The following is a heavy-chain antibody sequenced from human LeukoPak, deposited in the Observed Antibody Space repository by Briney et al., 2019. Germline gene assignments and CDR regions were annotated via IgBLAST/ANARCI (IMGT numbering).Heavy chain of an antibody. CDR2: IYYSGST. D-gene: IGHD6-13*01. CDR3: ARVAIAAADNWFDP. V-gene: IGHV4-39*07. CDR1: GGSISSSSYY. J-gene: IGHJ5*02. Sequence: PSETLSLTCTVSGGSISSSSYYWGWIRQPPGKGLEWIGSIYYSGSTYYNPSLKSRVTISVDTSKNQFSLKLSSVTAADTAVYYCARVAIAAADNWFDPWGQGTLVTVSS.